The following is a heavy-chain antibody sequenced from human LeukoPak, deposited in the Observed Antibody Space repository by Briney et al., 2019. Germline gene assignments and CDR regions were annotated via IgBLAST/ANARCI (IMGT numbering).Heavy chain of an antibody. CDR1: VYRFTNYW. J-gene: IGHJ4*02. V-gene: IGHV5-51*01. D-gene: IGHD3-22*01. CDR3: ARNYSDSSGYFTHFDY. CDR2: IYPGDSDT. Sequence: ASVKVSCKGSVYRFTNYWIRCVRQTPGKGLEWMGIIYPGDSDTRYSPSFQGQVTISADKSISTAYLQWSRLKASDTAMYYCARNYSDSSGYFTHFDYWGQGTLVTVSS.